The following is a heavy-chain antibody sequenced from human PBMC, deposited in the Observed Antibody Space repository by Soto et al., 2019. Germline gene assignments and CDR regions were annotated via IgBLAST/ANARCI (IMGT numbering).Heavy chain of an antibody. J-gene: IGHJ6*03. D-gene: IGHD5-18*01. Sequence: GASVKVSCKASGYTFTSYGISWVRQAPGQGLEWMGWISAYNGNTNYAQKLQGRVTMTTDTSTSTAYMELRSLRSDDTAVYYCARSRNVDTAMVYYDYMDVWGKGTTDTGSS. CDR1: GYTFTSYG. V-gene: IGHV1-18*01. CDR3: ARSRNVDTAMVYYDYMDV. CDR2: ISAYNGNT.